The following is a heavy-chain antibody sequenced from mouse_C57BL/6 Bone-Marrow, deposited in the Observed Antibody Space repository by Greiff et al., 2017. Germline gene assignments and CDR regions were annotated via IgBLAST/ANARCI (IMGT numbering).Heavy chain of an antibody. J-gene: IGHJ1*03. CDR3: ARGATVVAHWYFDV. D-gene: IGHD1-1*01. V-gene: IGHV3-6*01. CDR1: GYSITSGYY. Sequence: ESGPGLVKPSQSLSLTCSVTGYSITSGYYWNWIRQFPGNKLEWMGYISYDGSNNYNPSPKNRISITRDTSKNQFFLKLNSVTTEDTATYSCARGATVVAHWYFDVWGTGTTVTVSS. CDR2: ISYDGSN.